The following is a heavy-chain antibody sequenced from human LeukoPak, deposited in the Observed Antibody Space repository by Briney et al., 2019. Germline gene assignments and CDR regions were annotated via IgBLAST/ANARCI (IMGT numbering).Heavy chain of an antibody. Sequence: TGGSLRLSCAASGFTFSNYWMSWVRQAPGKGLEWVASIRPDGSEDYYMDSVKGRFTISRDNAENSLYLQMNSLRAEDTAVYYCASHGSGPYYYYYGMDVWGKGTTVTVSS. CDR3: ASHGSGPYYYYYGMDV. V-gene: IGHV3-7*01. CDR1: GFTFSNYW. D-gene: IGHD3-10*01. CDR2: IRPDGSED. J-gene: IGHJ6*04.